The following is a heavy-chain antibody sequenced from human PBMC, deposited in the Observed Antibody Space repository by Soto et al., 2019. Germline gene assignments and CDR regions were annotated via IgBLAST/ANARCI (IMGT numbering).Heavy chain of an antibody. J-gene: IGHJ3*02. CDR1: GYTFTGYY. Sequence: ASVKVSCKASGYTFTGYYMHWVRQAPGQGLEWMGWINPNSGGTNYAQKFQRWVTMTRDTSISTAYMELSRLRSDDTAVYYCARERTIFGVPPDAFDIWGQGTMVTVSS. CDR3: ARERTIFGVPPDAFDI. D-gene: IGHD3-3*01. V-gene: IGHV1-2*04. CDR2: INPNSGGT.